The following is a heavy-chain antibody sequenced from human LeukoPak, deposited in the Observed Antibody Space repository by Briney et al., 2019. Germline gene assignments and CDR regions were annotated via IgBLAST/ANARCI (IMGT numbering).Heavy chain of an antibody. J-gene: IGHJ3*02. CDR1: GFTFSSYA. Sequence: GGSLRLSCAASGFTFSSYAMSWVRQAPGKGLEWVSSISGSGGSTYYADFVKGRFTISRDNSKNTLYLQMNSLRDEDTAVYYCARVYYDESDYYGGAFDIWGQGTMVTVSS. V-gene: IGHV3-23*01. CDR2: ISGSGGST. CDR3: ARVYYDESDYYGGAFDI. D-gene: IGHD3-22*01.